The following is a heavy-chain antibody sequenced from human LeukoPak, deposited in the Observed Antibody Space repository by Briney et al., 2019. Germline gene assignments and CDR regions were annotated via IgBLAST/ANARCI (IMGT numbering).Heavy chain of an antibody. CDR1: GYAFTSYG. J-gene: IGHJ3*02. Sequence: ASVKVSCKASGYAFTSYGISWVRQAPGQGLEWMGWISAYNGYTNYAQKLQGRVTITTDTSTSTAYMELRSLRSDDTAVYYCARGGSRSPRDAFDIWGQGTMVTVSS. D-gene: IGHD6-13*01. CDR2: ISAYNGYT. CDR3: ARGGSRSPRDAFDI. V-gene: IGHV1-18*01.